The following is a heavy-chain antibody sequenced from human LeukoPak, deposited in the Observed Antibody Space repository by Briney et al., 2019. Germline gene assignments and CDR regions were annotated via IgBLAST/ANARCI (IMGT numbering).Heavy chain of an antibody. D-gene: IGHD3-10*01. Sequence: SETLSLTCTVSGGSISSYYWSWIRQPPGKGLEWIGYIYYSGSTNYNPSLKSRVTISVDTSKNQFSLKLSSVTAADTAVYYCARDRGDLFDYWGQGTLVTVSS. J-gene: IGHJ4*02. CDR1: GGSISSYY. V-gene: IGHV4-59*01. CDR2: IYYSGST. CDR3: ARDRGDLFDY.